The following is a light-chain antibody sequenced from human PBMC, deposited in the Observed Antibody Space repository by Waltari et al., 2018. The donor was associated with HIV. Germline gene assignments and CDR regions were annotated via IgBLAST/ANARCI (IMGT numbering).Light chain of an antibody. CDR1: SSDVGGYNF. CDR2: HVN. CDR3: CSYAGSKIYV. J-gene: IGLJ1*01. Sequence: QSALTQPRSVSGSPGQSVTISCTGTSSDVGGYNFVSCDQQHPGKAPKLMIYHVNKRPSGVPDRFSGSRSGNTASLTISGLQAEDEADYYCCSYAGSKIYVFGTGTKVTVL. V-gene: IGLV2-11*01.